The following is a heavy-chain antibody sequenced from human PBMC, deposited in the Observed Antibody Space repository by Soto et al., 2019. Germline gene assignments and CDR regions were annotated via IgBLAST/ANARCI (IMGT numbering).Heavy chain of an antibody. D-gene: IGHD1-26*01. V-gene: IGHV3-30*18. CDR3: AKVIRPQTSGSYCMGY. J-gene: IGHJ4*02. Sequence: QVQLVESGGGVVQPGRSLRLSCAASGFTFSSYGMHWVRQAPGKGLEWVAVISYDGSNKYYADSVKGRFTISRDNSKNTLYLKMNSLRVEETAVYYWAKVIRPQTSGSYCMGYWGQGTLVTVSS. CDR1: GFTFSSYG. CDR2: ISYDGSNK.